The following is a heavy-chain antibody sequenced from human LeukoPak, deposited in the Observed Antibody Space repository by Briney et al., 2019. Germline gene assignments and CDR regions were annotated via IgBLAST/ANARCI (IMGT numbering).Heavy chain of an antibody. V-gene: IGHV4-4*07. J-gene: IGHJ5*02. CDR2: IYTSGST. CDR3: ARRREGDYGYNWFDP. CDR1: GGSISSYY. Sequence: SETLSLTCTVSGGSISSYYWSWIRQPAGKGLEWIGRIYTSGSTNYYPSLESRVTISVDKSKKKFSLKLSSVTAADTAVYYCARRREGDYGYNWFDPWGQGTLVTVSS. D-gene: IGHD4-17*01.